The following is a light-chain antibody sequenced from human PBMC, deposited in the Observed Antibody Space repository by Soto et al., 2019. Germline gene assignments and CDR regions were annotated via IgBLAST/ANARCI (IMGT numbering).Light chain of an antibody. Sequence: DIQMTQSPSSLSASVGDRVTITCRASQGISNYLAWYQQKPGNVPKLLIYAASTLQSGVPSRFSGSGSGTDFTLTISSLQPEDVATYDCQKYNSARRTVGQGTKVEIK. CDR1: QGISNY. J-gene: IGKJ1*01. CDR2: AAS. CDR3: QKYNSARRT. V-gene: IGKV1-27*01.